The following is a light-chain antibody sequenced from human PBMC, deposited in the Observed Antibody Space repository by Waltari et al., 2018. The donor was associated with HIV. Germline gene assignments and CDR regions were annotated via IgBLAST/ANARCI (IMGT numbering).Light chain of an antibody. CDR2: WAS. Sequence: DIVMTQSPDALPGALGERATIHCTSSQSMLYSSDNRKYLAWYQQKPRQPPRLLISWASTRESGVPDRFRGSGSGTDFALTISRLQAEDVAVYHCQQYLRSPPTFGGGTKVEIK. V-gene: IGKV4-1*01. CDR3: QQYLRSPPT. J-gene: IGKJ4*01. CDR1: QSMLYSSDNRKY.